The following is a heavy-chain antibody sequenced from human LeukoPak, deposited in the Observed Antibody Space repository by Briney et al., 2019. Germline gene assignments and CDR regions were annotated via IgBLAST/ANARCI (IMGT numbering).Heavy chain of an antibody. CDR3: ARDQRTIKEMATITRHIPHRPPLGY. J-gene: IGHJ4*02. D-gene: IGHD5-24*01. V-gene: IGHV4-34*01. CDR2: INHSGST. CDR1: GGSFSGYY. Sequence: SETLSLTCAVYGGSFSGYYWSWLRQPPGKGLEWIGEINHSGSTNYNPSLKSRVTISVDTSKNQFSLKLSSVTAADTAVYYCARDQRTIKEMATITRHIPHRPPLGYWGQGTLVTVSS.